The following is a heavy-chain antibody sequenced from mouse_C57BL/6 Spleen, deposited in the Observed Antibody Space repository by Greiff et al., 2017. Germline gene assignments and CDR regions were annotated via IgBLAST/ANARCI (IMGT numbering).Heavy chain of an antibody. V-gene: IGHV15-2*01. J-gene: IGHJ2*01. CDR1: DSEVFPIAY. Sequence: LQESGSELRSPGSSVKLSCKDFDSEVFPIAYMSWVRQKPGHGFEWIGGILPSIGRTIYGEKFEDKATLDADTLSNTAYLELNSLTSEDSAIYYCARGDTVRSQNFDYWGQGTTLTVSS. D-gene: IGHD1-1*01. CDR2: ILPSIGRT. CDR3: ARGDTVRSQNFDY.